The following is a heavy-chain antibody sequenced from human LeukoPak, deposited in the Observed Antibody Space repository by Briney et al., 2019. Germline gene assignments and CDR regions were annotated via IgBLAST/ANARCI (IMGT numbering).Heavy chain of an antibody. V-gene: IGHV4-59*01. CDR3: ARERCSSTSCYTEDYYYMDV. Sequence: SETLSLTCTVSGGSISSYYWSWIRQPPGKGLEWIGYIYYSGSTNYNPSLKSRVTISVDTSKNQFSLKLSSVTAADTAVYYCARERCSSTSCYTEDYYYMDVWGKGTTVTVPS. J-gene: IGHJ6*03. CDR1: GGSISSYY. D-gene: IGHD2-2*02. CDR2: IYYSGST.